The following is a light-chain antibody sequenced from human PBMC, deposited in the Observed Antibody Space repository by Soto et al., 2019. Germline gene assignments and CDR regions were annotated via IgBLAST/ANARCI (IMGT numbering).Light chain of an antibody. CDR3: RQYYSPPYT. CDR2: WAS. Sequence: DIVMTQSPDSLAVSLGERATINCKSSQSILYSSNNKNQLAWYQQKPGQPPKLLFYWASTRESGVPDRFSGSESGTDFTLTISSLQAEDVAVYYCRQYYSPPYTFGQGTKLEI. V-gene: IGKV4-1*01. CDR1: QSILYSSNNKNQ. J-gene: IGKJ2*01.